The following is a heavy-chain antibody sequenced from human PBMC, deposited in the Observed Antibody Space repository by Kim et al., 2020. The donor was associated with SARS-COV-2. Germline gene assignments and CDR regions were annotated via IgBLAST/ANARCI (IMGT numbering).Heavy chain of an antibody. CDR1: GFTFSSYA. V-gene: IGHV3-30*04. CDR3: ARGLQLVRVFDY. J-gene: IGHJ4*02. CDR2: ISYDGSNK. Sequence: GGSLRLSCAASGFTFSSYAMHWVRQAPGKGLEWVAVISYDGSNKYYADSVKGRFTISRDNSKNTLYLQMNSLRAEDTAVYYCARGLQLVRVFDYWGQGTLVTVSS. D-gene: IGHD6-13*01.